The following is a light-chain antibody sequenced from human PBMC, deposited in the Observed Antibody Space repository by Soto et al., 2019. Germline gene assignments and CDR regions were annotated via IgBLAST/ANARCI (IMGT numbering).Light chain of an antibody. V-gene: IGLV2-14*01. J-gene: IGLJ1*01. CDR2: DVS. CDR3: SSYTSSSPLV. CDR1: SSDVGGYNY. Sequence: QSALTQPASVSGSPGQSFTISCTGTSSDVGGYNYVSWYQQHPGKAPKLMIYDVSNRPSGVSNRFSGSKSGNTASLTISGLQAEDEADYYCSSYTSSSPLVFGTGTKLTVL.